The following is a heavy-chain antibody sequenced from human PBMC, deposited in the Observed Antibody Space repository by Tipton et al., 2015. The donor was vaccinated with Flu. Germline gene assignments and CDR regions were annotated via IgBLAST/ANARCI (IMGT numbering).Heavy chain of an antibody. V-gene: IGHV4-59*08. Sequence: TLSLTCTVSGASMRSYYWSWIRQPPGKGLEWIGSVYHSGTTYYNPSLKSRVTISVDTSKNQFSLRLTSVTAADTAVFYCARHTGDSVRGVIDNWGQGALVTVSS. D-gene: IGHD3-10*02. CDR3: ARHTGDSVRGVIDN. J-gene: IGHJ4*02. CDR2: VYHSGTT. CDR1: GASMRSYY.